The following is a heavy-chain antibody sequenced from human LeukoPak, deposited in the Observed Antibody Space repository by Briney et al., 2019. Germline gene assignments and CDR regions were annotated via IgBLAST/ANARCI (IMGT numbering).Heavy chain of an antibody. CDR1: GFNLGTYG. D-gene: IGHD4/OR15-4a*01. Sequence: QTGGSLRLSCSASGFNLGTYGMKWVRQAPGRGLEYVSAISRNGVTTNYADSVKGRFTISRDNFKNTVYLQMNSLRAEDTAVYYCASGRDQLTYFQYWGQGTLATVSS. CDR3: ASGRDQLTYFQY. CDR2: ISRNGVTT. J-gene: IGHJ1*01. V-gene: IGHV3-64*04.